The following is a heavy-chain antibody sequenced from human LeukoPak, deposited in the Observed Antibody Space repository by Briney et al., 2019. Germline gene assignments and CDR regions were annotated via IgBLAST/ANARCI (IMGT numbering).Heavy chain of an antibody. CDR1: GYTFTVYY. J-gene: IGHJ4*02. V-gene: IGHV1-2*02. CDR3: AREEMATIRQNLYYFDY. Sequence: GASVKVSCTASGYTFTVYYMHWVRRAPGQGLEWMGWINPNSGGTNYSQKFQGRGTMTRDTSISTAYMQLSRLRSDDTAVYYCAREEMATIRQNLYYFDYWGQGTLVTVSS. CDR2: INPNSGGT. D-gene: IGHD5-24*01.